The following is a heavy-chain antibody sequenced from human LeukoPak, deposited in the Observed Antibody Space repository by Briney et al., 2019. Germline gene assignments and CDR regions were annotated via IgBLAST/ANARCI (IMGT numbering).Heavy chain of an antibody. V-gene: IGHV4-34*01. J-gene: IGHJ3*02. D-gene: IGHD3-16*01. CDR1: GGSFSGYY. Sequence: PSETLSLTCAVYGGSFSGYYWSWIRQPPGKGLEWIGEINHSGSTNYKPSLKSRFTISIDTSKNQFSLKLSSVTAADTALYYCARGAYAIKDAFDIWGQGTMVTVSS. CDR3: ARGAYAIKDAFDI. CDR2: INHSGST.